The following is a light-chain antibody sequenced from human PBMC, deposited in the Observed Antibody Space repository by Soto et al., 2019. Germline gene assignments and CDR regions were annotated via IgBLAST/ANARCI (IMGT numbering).Light chain of an antibody. CDR1: QRVSNSH. J-gene: IGKJ5*01. Sequence: ELGLWQSPGNLSLSPGERATLSCRASQRVSNSHLAWDQQTPGQAPRLLIYGASSSATCVPGRFSGSGSGPDFTPTTFSLMSVDSAVYGCQQRGEWPPGDSFGEGTRPDIK. CDR3: QQRGEWPPGDS. CDR2: GAS. V-gene: IGKV3D-20*02.